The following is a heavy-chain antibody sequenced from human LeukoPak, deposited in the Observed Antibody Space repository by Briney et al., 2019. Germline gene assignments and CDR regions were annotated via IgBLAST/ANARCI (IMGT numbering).Heavy chain of an antibody. D-gene: IGHD3-10*01. J-gene: IGHJ4*02. CDR1: GGTFSSYA. V-gene: IGHV1-69*04. Sequence: SVKVSCKASGGTFSSYAISWVRQAPGQGLEWMGRIIPILGITSYAQKFQGRVTITADKSTSTAYMELSSLRSEDTAVYYCARDLDGSGTYPPGWGQGTLVTVSS. CDR3: ARDLDGSGTYPPG. CDR2: IIPILGIT.